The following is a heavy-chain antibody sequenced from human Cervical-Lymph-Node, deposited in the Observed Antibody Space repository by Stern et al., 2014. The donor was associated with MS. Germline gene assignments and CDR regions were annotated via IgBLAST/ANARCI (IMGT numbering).Heavy chain of an antibody. CDR2: AWYDGSTA. CDR1: GFTFNNYG. D-gene: IGHD5-24*01. Sequence: QVQLVQSGGGVVQPGTSLRLSCAASGFTFNNYGMHWVRPAPGKGLEWVALAWYDGSTAYYTNSVKGRFTISRDNSKNTLSLQMNSLTAEDTAVYYCARGHIPYAYNYLFDYWGQGTLVTVSS. J-gene: IGHJ4*02. V-gene: IGHV3-33*01. CDR3: ARGHIPYAYNYLFDY.